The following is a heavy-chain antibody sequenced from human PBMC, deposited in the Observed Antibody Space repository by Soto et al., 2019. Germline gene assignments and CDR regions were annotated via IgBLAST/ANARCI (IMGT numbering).Heavy chain of an antibody. CDR3: VKILQYSYGLPH. J-gene: IGHJ4*02. CDR2: INSNGGST. D-gene: IGHD5-18*01. CDR1: GFTFSSYA. Sequence: GGSLRLSCSASGFTFSSYAMHWVRQAPGKGLEYVSAINSNGGSTYYADSVKGRFTISRDNSKNTLYLQMSSLRAEDTAVYYCVKILQYSYGLPHWGQGTMVTASS. V-gene: IGHV3-64D*06.